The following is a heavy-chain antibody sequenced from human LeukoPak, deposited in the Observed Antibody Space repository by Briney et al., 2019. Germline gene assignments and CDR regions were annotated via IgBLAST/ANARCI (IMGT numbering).Heavy chain of an antibody. D-gene: IGHD3-22*01. J-gene: IGHJ5*02. CDR1: GGSISSHY. CDR2: IYFTGST. V-gene: IGHV4-59*08. CDR3: ARHGSDSSGYYYYWFDP. Sequence: VKPSATLSLTCTVSGGSISSHYWSWIRQPPGKGLEWIGYIYFTGSTNYNPSLKSRVTISVATSKNQFSLNLSSVTAADTAVYYCARHGSDSSGYYYYWFDPWGQGTLVTVSS.